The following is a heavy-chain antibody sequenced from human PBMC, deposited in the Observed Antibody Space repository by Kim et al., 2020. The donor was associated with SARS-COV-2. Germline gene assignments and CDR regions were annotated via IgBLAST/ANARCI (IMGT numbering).Heavy chain of an antibody. CDR1: GYTFTRYN. J-gene: IGHJ4*02. D-gene: IGHD1-7*01. CDR2: MNPNSGNT. CDR3: VRVFSDWNLFDY. V-gene: IGHV1-8*01. Sequence: ASVKVSCKASGYTFTRYNINWVRQATGQGLEWMGWMNPNSGNTGYAQKFQGRVTMTRNSSISTAYMELSSLRSEETAVYYCVRVFSDWNLFDYWGQGTLVTVSS.